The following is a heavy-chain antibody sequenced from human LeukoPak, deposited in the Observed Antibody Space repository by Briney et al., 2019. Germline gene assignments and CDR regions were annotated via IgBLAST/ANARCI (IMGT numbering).Heavy chain of an antibody. Sequence: GGSLRLSCAASGFTVSSAWMDWVRQAPGKGLEWVAKIKEDGSNTYYGDSVKGRFTISRDNAKNSLYLQMNNLRAEDTAVYFCARDRAYSSFDYWGRGTLVTVSS. CDR3: ARDRAYSSFDY. J-gene: IGHJ4*02. D-gene: IGHD6-19*01. CDR2: IKEDGSNT. CDR1: GFTVSSAW. V-gene: IGHV3-7*01.